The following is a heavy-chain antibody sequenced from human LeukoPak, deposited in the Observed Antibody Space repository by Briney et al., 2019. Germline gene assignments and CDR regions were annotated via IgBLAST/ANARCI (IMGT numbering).Heavy chain of an antibody. CDR2: INPDTGGT. Sequence: AASVKVSCKASGYTFTSYYMHWLRQAPGQAFEWMGWINPDTGGTNYVHKFQGRVTMTRDTSISAAYMELSSLRSGDTAIYYCARGPRYISGRYAESFSIDYWGQGTLVTVSS. J-gene: IGHJ4*02. CDR3: ARGPRYISGRYAESFSIDY. D-gene: IGHD6-19*01. CDR1: GYTFTSYY. V-gene: IGHV1-2*02.